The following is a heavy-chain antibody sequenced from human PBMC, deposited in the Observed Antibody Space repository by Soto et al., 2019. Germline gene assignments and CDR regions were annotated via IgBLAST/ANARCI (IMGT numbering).Heavy chain of an antibody. CDR2: IYWDDDT. CDR3: AHAFGGTSWPNDAFDV. J-gene: IGHJ3*01. Sequence: HITLKESGPPLVKPTQTLTLTCIFSGFSFSADGVGVGWIRQPPGKTLEWLALIYWDDDTRYRPSLKSRLTITKXSXKYXVVLTMTNMDPLDTATYYCAHAFGGTSWPNDAFDVWGQGTVVTVSS. CDR1: GFSFSADGVG. V-gene: IGHV2-5*02. D-gene: IGHD3-16*01.